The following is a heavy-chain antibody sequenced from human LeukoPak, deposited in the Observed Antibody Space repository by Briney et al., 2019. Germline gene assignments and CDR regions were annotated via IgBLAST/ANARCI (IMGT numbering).Heavy chain of an antibody. CDR2: IIPIFGTA. D-gene: IGHD6-13*01. J-gene: IGHJ4*02. Sequence: ASVKVSCKASGGTFSSYAISWVRQAPGQGPEWMGGIIPIFGTANYAQKFQGRVTITADKSTSTAYMELSSLRSEDTAVYYCARDGSSWYVSFYWGQGTLVTVSS. V-gene: IGHV1-69*06. CDR1: GGTFSSYA. CDR3: ARDGSSWYVSFY.